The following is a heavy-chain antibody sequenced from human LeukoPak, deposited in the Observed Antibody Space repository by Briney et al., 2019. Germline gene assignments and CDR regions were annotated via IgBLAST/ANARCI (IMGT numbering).Heavy chain of an antibody. J-gene: IGHJ6*02. CDR2: ISYDATNK. CDR1: GFTFSNYA. Sequence: PGGSLRLSCAASGFTFSNYALLWVRQAPGKGLEWVAIISYDATNKYYADSVKGRFTISRDNSKNTLYLQMNSLRAEDTAVYYCAVPPNGVYGMDVWGQGTTVTVSS. V-gene: IGHV3-30-3*01. D-gene: IGHD2-8*01. CDR3: AVPPNGVYGMDV.